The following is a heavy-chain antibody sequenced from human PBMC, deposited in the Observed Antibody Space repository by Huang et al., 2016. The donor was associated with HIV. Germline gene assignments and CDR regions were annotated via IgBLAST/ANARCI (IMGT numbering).Heavy chain of an antibody. CDR3: ARGPIRFLAWLLNFDY. CDR2: ISYDEDNK. D-gene: IGHD3-3*01. CDR1: GFTFSGYG. V-gene: IGHV3-30*03. J-gene: IGHJ4*02. Sequence: QILLIESGGGVVQPGRSLRLSCAASGFTFSGYGRHWVRQAPGKGLEWVAVISYDEDNKYYADSVRGRFTISRDNSKNTLYLQMNSLRIEDTAVYYCARGPIRFLAWLLNFDYWGQGALVTVSS.